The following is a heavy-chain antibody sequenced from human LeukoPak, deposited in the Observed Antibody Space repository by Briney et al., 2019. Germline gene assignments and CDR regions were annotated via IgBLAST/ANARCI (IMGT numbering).Heavy chain of an antibody. CDR1: GGSFSGYY. Sequence: SETLSLTCAVYGGSFSGYYWSWIRQPPGKGLEWIGEINHSGSTNYNPSLKSRVTISVDTSKNQFSLKLSSVTAADTAVYYCARRVPYYDFWSGYYIGRFDYWGQGTLVTVSS. J-gene: IGHJ4*02. CDR3: ARRVPYYDFWSGYYIGRFDY. CDR2: INHSGST. V-gene: IGHV4-34*01. D-gene: IGHD3-3*01.